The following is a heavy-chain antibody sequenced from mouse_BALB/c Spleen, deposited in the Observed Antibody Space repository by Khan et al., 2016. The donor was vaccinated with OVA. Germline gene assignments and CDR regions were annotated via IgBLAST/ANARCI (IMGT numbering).Heavy chain of an antibody. CDR1: GYSITSDYA. D-gene: IGHD1-3*01. V-gene: IGHV3-2*02. J-gene: IGHJ4*01. CDR2: INYSGNT. Sequence: EVELVESGPGLVKPSQSLSLTCTVTGYSITSDYAWNLIRQFPGNKLEWMGFINYSGNTNYTPALKSRISITRDTSKNPFFLQLTSVTPSDTATSYIARDASQYNDAMDYWGQGTSVTVSS. CDR3: ARDASQYNDAMDY.